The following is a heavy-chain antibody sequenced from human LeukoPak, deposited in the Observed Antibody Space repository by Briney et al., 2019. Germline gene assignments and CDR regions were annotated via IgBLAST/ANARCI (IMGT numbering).Heavy chain of an antibody. CDR3: AKDRARYCSGDICYTAKHFDY. CDR2: ISRSDGST. Sequence: GGSLRLSCAASGFTFSSYDMSWVRPAPGKGLEWVSGISRSDGSTHYADSVKGRFTISRDNSKNTLYLQMNSLRAEDTAVYYCAKDRARYCSGDICYTAKHFDYWGQGTLVTVSS. J-gene: IGHJ4*02. V-gene: IGHV3-23*01. CDR1: GFTFSSYD. D-gene: IGHD2-15*01.